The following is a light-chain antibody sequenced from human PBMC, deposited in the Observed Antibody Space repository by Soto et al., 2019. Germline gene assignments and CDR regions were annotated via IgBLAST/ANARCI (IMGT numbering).Light chain of an antibody. CDR2: NNN. V-gene: IGLV1-44*01. CDR1: SSNIGTNA. Sequence: QLVLTQPLSASGTPGQRVTISCSGGSSNIGTNAVNWYQQLPGTAPKLLIYNNNQRPSGVPDRFSGSKSGTSASLAISGLQSEDEADYYCAAWDDSLNGYVFGTGTKLTVL. CDR3: AAWDDSLNGYV. J-gene: IGLJ1*01.